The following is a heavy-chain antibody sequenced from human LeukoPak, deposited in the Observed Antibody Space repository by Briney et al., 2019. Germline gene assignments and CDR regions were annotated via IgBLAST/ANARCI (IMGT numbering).Heavy chain of an antibody. J-gene: IGHJ3*02. CDR2: ISSSSSYI. V-gene: IGHV3-21*01. Sequence: GGSLRLSCAASGFTFSSYSMNWVRQAPGKGLEWVSSISSSSSYIYYPDSLKGRFTISRDNAKNSLYLQMNSLRAEDTAVYYCASSGYDWAALDIWGQGTMVSVSS. D-gene: IGHD5-12*01. CDR1: GFTFSSYS. CDR3: ASSGYDWAALDI.